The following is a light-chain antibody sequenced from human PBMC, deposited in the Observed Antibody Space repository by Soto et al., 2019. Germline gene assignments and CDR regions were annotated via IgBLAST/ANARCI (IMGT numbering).Light chain of an antibody. CDR1: SSDVGSYNL. Sequence: QSALTQPASVSGSPGQSFTISCTGTSSDVGSYNLVSWYQQHPGKAPKLMLYEGSKRPSGVSNRFSGSKSGNTASLTISGLQAEDEADYYCCSYAGSVVFGGGTKLTVL. CDR2: EGS. CDR3: CSYAGSVV. J-gene: IGLJ2*01. V-gene: IGLV2-23*01.